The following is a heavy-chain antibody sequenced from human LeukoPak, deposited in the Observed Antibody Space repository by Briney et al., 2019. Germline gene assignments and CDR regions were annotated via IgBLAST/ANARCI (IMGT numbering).Heavy chain of an antibody. CDR2: IYYTGKI. V-gene: IGHV4-59*08. J-gene: IGHJ4*02. CDR1: GGSINSHY. CDR3: VRRDTGWNYFDY. D-gene: IGHD6-19*01. Sequence: PSETLSLTCAVSGGSINSHYWGWIRQPPGKGLQWIGDIYYTGKINYNPSLKSRVTITLDTSKDRLSLNLTSVLAADMAIYYCVRRDTGWNYFDYWGQGILVTVSS.